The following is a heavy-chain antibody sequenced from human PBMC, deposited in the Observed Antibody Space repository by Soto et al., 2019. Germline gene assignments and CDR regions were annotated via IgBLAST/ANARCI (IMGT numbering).Heavy chain of an antibody. CDR1: GFTFSSYI. V-gene: IGHV3-21*01. D-gene: IGHD3-22*01. CDR2: ISSSSSYR. J-gene: IGHJ3*02. Sequence: GGSLRLSCAASGFTFSSYIMNWVRQAQRKALEWVSSISSSSSYRYYADSVKGRITISKDDAKNSLYHQMNSLRAEDTAVYYCARTNGYFDACDIWDQWTRVAASS. CDR3: ARTNGYFDACDI.